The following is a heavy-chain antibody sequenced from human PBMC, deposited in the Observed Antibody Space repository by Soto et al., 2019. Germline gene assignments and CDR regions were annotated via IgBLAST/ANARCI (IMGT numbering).Heavy chain of an antibody. V-gene: IGHV3-48*01. Sequence: PGGSLRLSCAAPGFTFSSYSMNWVRQAPGKGLEWVSYISSSSSTIYYADSVKGRFTISRDNAKNSLYLQMNSLRAEDTAVYYCAREGSSGPYYYYMDVWGKGTTVTVSS. CDR2: ISSSSSTI. CDR3: AREGSSGPYYYYMDV. D-gene: IGHD6-6*01. CDR1: GFTFSSYS. J-gene: IGHJ6*03.